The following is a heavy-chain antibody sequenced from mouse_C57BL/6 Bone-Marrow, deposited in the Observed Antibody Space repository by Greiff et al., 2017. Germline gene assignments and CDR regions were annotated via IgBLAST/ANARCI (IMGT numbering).Heavy chain of an antibody. CDR3: ARPGGSSPYYYAMDY. D-gene: IGHD1-1*01. CDR1: GFTFSSYA. J-gene: IGHJ4*01. V-gene: IGHV5-4*03. Sequence: DVKLVESGGGLVKPGGSLKLSCAASGFTFSSYAMSWVRQTPEKRLEWVATISDGGSYTYYPDNVKGRFTISRDNAKNNLYLQMSHLKSEDTAMYYCARPGGSSPYYYAMDYWGQGTSVTVSS. CDR2: ISDGGSYT.